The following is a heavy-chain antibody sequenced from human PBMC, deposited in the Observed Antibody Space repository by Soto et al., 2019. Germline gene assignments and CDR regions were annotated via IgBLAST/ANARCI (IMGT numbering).Heavy chain of an antibody. D-gene: IGHD2-8*01. CDR2: TYYRSKWYN. CDR3: ARSTIEGSVRAFDI. Sequence: QTLSLTCAISGDSVSSNSAAWNWIRQSPSRGLEWLGRTYYRSKWYNDYAVSVKSRITVNPDTSKNQFSLQLNSVTPEDTAMYYCARSTIEGSVRAFDIWGQGTMVTVSS. CDR1: GDSVSSNSAA. J-gene: IGHJ3*02. V-gene: IGHV6-1*01.